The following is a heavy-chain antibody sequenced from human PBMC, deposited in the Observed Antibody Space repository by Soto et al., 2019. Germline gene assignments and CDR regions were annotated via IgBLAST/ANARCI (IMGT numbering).Heavy chain of an antibody. Sequence: SETLSLTCTVSNCAISSYHWRFIRQPAGKGLEWIGHIYPGGSTNCNPSLKSRVTMSVDTSRKQFSVKLRSVTAADTAVYYCARNEAGWYFDYWGQGTLVTVSS. CDR1: NCAISSYH. V-gene: IGHV4-4*07. CDR2: IYPGGST. CDR3: ARNEAGWYFDY. J-gene: IGHJ4*02. D-gene: IGHD6-25*01.